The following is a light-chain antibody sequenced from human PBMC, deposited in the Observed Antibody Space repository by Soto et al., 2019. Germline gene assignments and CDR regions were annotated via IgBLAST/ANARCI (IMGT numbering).Light chain of an antibody. CDR1: QGVSSR. V-gene: IGKV3-15*01. Sequence: EIVMTQSPATLAVSPGERATLSCRASQGVSSRLAWYQQKPGQAPRLLIYDVSTRASDTPARFSGSGSGTEFTLTISSLQSEDFAIYYCQQYTVWPPWTFGQGTKVEIK. CDR3: QQYTVWPPWT. CDR2: DVS. J-gene: IGKJ1*01.